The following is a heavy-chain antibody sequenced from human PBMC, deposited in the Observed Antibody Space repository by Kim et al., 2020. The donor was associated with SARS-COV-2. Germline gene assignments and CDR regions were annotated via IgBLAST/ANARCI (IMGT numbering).Heavy chain of an antibody. D-gene: IGHD3-22*01. V-gene: IGHV1-2*02. CDR3: AREGSDSSGYYYSLDWFDP. CDR1: GYTFTGYY. J-gene: IGHJ5*02. Sequence: ASVKVSCKASGYTFTGYYMHWVRQAPGQGLEWMGWINPNSGGTNYAQKFQGRVTMTRDTSISTAYMELSRLRSDDTAVYYCAREGSDSSGYYYSLDWFDPWGQGTLVTVSS. CDR2: INPNSGGT.